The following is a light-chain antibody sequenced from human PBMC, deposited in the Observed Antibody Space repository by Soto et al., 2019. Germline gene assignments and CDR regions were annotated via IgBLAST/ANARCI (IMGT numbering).Light chain of an antibody. V-gene: IGKV3-20*01. J-gene: IGKJ4*01. CDR3: QQFSSYPLT. Sequence: EIGITQSPAPLFVSPGERATLSFRASQSVSSNLAWYQQKPGQAPRLLIYGASSRATGIPDGFSGSGSGTDFTLTISRLEPEDFAVYYCQQFSSYPLTFGGGTKVDIK. CDR1: QSVSSN. CDR2: GAS.